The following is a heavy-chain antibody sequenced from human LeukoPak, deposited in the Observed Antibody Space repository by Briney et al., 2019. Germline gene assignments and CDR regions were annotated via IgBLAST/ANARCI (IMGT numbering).Heavy chain of an antibody. CDR2: IHTSGST. J-gene: IGHJ5*02. D-gene: IGHD1-7*01. CDR1: GGSISTYY. V-gene: IGHV4-4*07. Sequence: SETLSLTCSVSGGSISTYYWSWIRQPAEKGLEWIGRIHTSGSTDYNPSLKSRVTMSLDTSKNQFSLKMNSVTAADTAVYYCARGLTPSSELPQPWGQGTLVTVSS. CDR3: ARGLTPSSELPQP.